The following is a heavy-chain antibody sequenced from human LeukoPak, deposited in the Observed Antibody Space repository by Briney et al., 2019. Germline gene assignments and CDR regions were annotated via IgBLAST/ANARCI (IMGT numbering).Heavy chain of an antibody. J-gene: IGHJ4*02. CDR3: ARQTGSGLFILP. CDR2: IYYGGNT. V-gene: IGHV4-39*01. D-gene: IGHD3/OR15-3a*01. CDR1: GVSIRSSNSY. Sequence: SETLSLTRTVSGVSIRSSNSYWGWIRPPPGEGLEWIGTIYYGGNTYSNASLKSQVSISIDTSKNQLSMRLTSVTAADTAVYYCARQTGSGLFILPGGQGTLVTVSS.